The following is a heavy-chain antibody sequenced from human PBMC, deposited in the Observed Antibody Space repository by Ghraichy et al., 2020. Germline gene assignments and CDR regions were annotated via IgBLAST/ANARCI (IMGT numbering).Heavy chain of an antibody. V-gene: IGHV3-23*01. D-gene: IGHD3-10*01. Sequence: LTCAASGFTFSSYAMSWVRQAPGKGLEWVSAISGSGGSTYYADSVKGRFTISRDNSKNTLYLQMNSLRAEDTAVYYCAKDEYYYGSGSPIWGQGTMVTVSS. CDR1: GFTFSSYA. CDR2: ISGSGGST. J-gene: IGHJ3*02. CDR3: AKDEYYYGSGSPI.